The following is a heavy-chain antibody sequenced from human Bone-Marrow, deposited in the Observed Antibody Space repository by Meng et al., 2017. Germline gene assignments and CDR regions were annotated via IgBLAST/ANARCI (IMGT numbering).Heavy chain of an antibody. CDR1: GGSFSGYY. J-gene: IGHJ5*02. V-gene: IGHV4-34*01. Sequence: ESLKISCAVYGGSFSGYYWSWIRQPPGKGLEWIGEINHSGSTNYNPSLKSRVTISVDTSKNQFSLKLSSVTAADTAVYYCARYSSGWYGIWFDPWGQGTLVTVSS. CDR2: INHSGST. CDR3: ARYSSGWYGIWFDP. D-gene: IGHD6-19*01.